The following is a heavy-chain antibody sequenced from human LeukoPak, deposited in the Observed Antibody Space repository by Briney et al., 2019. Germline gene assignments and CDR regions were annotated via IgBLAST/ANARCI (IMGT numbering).Heavy chain of an antibody. CDR1: GGTFSSYA. Sequence: ASVTVSCKASGGTFSSYAISWVRQAPGQGLEWMGRIIPILGIANYAQKFQGRVTITADKSTSTAYMELSSLRSEDTAVYYCARSSPREADTAMVLHLYYYYYYGMDVWGQGTTVTVSS. CDR3: ARSSPREADTAMVLHLYYYYYYGMDV. J-gene: IGHJ6*02. V-gene: IGHV1-69*04. D-gene: IGHD5-18*01. CDR2: IIPILGIA.